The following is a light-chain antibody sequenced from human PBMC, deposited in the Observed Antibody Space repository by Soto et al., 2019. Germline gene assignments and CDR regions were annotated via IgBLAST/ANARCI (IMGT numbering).Light chain of an antibody. V-gene: IGLV1-40*01. CDR1: SSNIGARYD. Sequence: QSVLTQPPSVSGAPGQRVTISCTGSSSNIGARYDVHWYQQLPGTAPKLLIYGNINRPSGVPDRFSGSKSGTSAFLAITGLQAEDEADYYCQSYDSSLSGWVFGGGTKLTVL. CDR3: QSYDSSLSGWV. J-gene: IGLJ3*02. CDR2: GNI.